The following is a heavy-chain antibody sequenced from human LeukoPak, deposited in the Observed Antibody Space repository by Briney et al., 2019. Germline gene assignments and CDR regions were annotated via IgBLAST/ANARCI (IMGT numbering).Heavy chain of an antibody. CDR3: TTDHLSGRDYYYGMDV. CDR1: GFTINDYG. Sequence: GGSLRLSCAFSGFTINDYGVNWVRQAPGKGLEWVGRIKSKTDGGTPDYAAPVKGRFTISRDDSKNTLYLQMNSLKTEDTAVYYCTTDHLSGRDYYYGMDVWGQGTTVTVSS. V-gene: IGHV3-15*07. D-gene: IGHD1-26*01. CDR2: IKSKTDGGTP. J-gene: IGHJ6*02.